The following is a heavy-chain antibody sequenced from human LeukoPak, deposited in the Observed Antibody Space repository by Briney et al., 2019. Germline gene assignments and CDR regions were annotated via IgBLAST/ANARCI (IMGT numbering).Heavy chain of an antibody. CDR2: ISHDGNTK. Sequence: PGGSLRLSCAASGFTFSSHAMHWVRQAPGKGLEWVAVISHDGNTKHYADSVKGRFAISRDNSKNTLFLQMNSLRGEDAGLYYCARDKGFVVLVAATFDGWGQGNLVTVSS. J-gene: IGHJ4*02. D-gene: IGHD2-15*01. CDR1: GFTFSSHA. CDR3: ARDKGFVVLVAATFDG. V-gene: IGHV3-30*09.